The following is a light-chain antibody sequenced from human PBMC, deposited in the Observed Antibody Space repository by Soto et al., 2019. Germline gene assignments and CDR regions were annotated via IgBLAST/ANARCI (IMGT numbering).Light chain of an antibody. CDR1: QSLLHSNGNDF. Sequence: VMTQSPLSLPATPGEPASISCRSSQSLLHSNGNDFLEWYLQKPGQSPQLLIYLGSNRASGVPDRFSGSGSGTEFTLKISRVEAGDVGVYYCMQALQTPFTFGPGTKVDIK. J-gene: IGKJ3*01. V-gene: IGKV2-28*01. CDR3: MQALQTPFT. CDR2: LGS.